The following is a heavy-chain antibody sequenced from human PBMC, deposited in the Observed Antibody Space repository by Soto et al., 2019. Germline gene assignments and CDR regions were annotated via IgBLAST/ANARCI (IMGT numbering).Heavy chain of an antibody. J-gene: IGHJ6*02. CDR3: ARADILTGISYYYGMDV. Sequence: QVQLQESGPGLVKPSETLSLTCTVSGGSISSYYWSWIRQPPGKGLEWIGYIYYSGNNNYNPSLKSRVTVSVDTSKYQFSLKLSSVTAADTAVYYCARADILTGISYYYGMDVWGQGTTVTVSS. V-gene: IGHV4-59*01. D-gene: IGHD3-9*01. CDR1: GGSISSYY. CDR2: IYYSGNN.